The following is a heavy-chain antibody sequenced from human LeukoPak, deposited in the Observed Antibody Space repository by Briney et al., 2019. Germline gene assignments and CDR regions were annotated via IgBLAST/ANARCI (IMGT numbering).Heavy chain of an antibody. CDR3: AMGPYYYDSSGYYY. Sequence: GGSLRLSCAASGFTFSSYWMHWVRQAPGKGLVWVSRTNGDGSSTSYADSVKGRFTISRDNAKNTLYLQMNSLRAEDTAVYYCAMGPYYYDSSGYYYWGQGTLVTVSS. CDR1: GFTFSSYW. V-gene: IGHV3-74*01. J-gene: IGHJ4*02. D-gene: IGHD3-22*01. CDR2: TNGDGSST.